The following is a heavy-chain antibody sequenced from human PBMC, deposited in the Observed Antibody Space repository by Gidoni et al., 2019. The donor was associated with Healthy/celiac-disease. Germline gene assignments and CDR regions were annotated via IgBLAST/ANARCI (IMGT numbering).Heavy chain of an antibody. CDR2: IGTAGDT. D-gene: IGHD2-15*01. CDR3: ARGWVGRRWYMDV. CDR1: GFTFSSYD. J-gene: IGHJ6*03. V-gene: IGHV3-13*04. Sequence: EVQLVESGGGLVQPGGSLRLSCAASGFTFSSYDMHWVRQATGKGLEWVSAIGTAGDTYYPGSVKGRFTISRENAKNSLYLQMNSLRAGDTAVYYCARGWVGRRWYMDVWGKGTTVTVSS.